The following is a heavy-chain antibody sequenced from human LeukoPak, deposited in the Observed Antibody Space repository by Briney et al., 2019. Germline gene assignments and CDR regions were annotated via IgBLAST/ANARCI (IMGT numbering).Heavy chain of an antibody. CDR2: ISGGSSTI. Sequence: VGSLRLSCAASGFTFSDYYMSWICQAPGKGLEWVSYISGGSSTIYYADSLKGRFTVSRDNAKNSLSLLMNSLRAEDTAVDYCARRVSGIHFDFWGQGTLVSVSS. CDR1: GFTFSDYY. CDR3: ARRVSGIHFDF. D-gene: IGHD2-15*01. V-gene: IGHV3-11*01. J-gene: IGHJ4*02.